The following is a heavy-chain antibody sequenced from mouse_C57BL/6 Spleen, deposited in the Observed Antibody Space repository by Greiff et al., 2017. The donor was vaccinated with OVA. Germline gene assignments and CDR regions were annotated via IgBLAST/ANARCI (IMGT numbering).Heavy chain of an antibody. CDR3: ARSGLLRGFDY. D-gene: IGHD2-13*01. CDR2: IYPGDGDT. CDR1: GYAFSSYW. J-gene: IGHJ2*01. Sequence: VHLVESGAELVEPGASVKISCKASGYAFSSYWMNWVKQRPGKGLEGIGQIYPGDGDTNYNGKVKGKGTLTADKSSSTAYMQLSSLTSEDSAVYFCARSGLLRGFDYWGQGTTLTVSS. V-gene: IGHV1-80*01.